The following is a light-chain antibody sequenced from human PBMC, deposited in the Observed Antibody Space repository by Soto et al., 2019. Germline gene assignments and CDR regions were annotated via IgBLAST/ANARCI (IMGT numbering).Light chain of an antibody. Sequence: EVVLTQSRCTLSLSPGERATLSCRASQSVDIYLAWYQQRPAQAPRLLIHGASTRATGITDRFSGSVSGTDFTLIISGLEPEDFAVYYCQQYGTSPATFGQVTKVDVK. CDR1: QSVDIY. CDR2: GAS. J-gene: IGKJ1*01. CDR3: QQYGTSPAT. V-gene: IGKV3-20*01.